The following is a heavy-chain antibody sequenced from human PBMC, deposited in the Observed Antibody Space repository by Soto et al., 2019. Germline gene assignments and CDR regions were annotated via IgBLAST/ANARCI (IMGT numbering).Heavy chain of an antibody. CDR2: ISAYNGNT. CDR1: GYTFTNFG. Sequence: QVQLVQSGAEVKKPGASVKVSCKASGYTFTNFGISWVRQAPGQGLEWMGWISAYNGNTNYAQKFSGRGTMTTVTSTSTACMEVRSLRFDDTAVYYWARGGTPIDYWGQGTLVNVSS. D-gene: IGHD3-16*01. CDR3: ARGGTPIDY. J-gene: IGHJ4*02. V-gene: IGHV1-18*01.